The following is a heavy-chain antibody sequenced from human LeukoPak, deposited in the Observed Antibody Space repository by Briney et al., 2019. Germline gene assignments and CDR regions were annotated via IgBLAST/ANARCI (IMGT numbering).Heavy chain of an antibody. CDR2: ISGSGGTT. CDR1: GFTFSSYA. CDR3: AKDPGEWLRSVGH. J-gene: IGHJ4*02. Sequence: GGSLRLSCAASGFTFSSYAMSWVRRAPGKGLEWVSAISGSGGTTYYADSVKGRFTISRDNSKNTVYLQMNSLRDEDTAVYYCAKDPGEWLRSVGHWGQGTLVTVSS. V-gene: IGHV3-23*01. D-gene: IGHD5-12*01.